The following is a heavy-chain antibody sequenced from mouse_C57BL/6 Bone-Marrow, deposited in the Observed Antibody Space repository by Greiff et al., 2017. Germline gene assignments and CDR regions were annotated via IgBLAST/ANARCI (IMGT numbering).Heavy chain of an antibody. D-gene: IGHD1-1*01. J-gene: IGHJ2*01. CDR3: ARGTYYYDSSRFDY. Sequence: QVTLKVSGPGILQPSQTLSLTCSFSGFSLSTFGMGVGWIRQPSGKGLEWLAHSWWDDDQYYQPALKSRLSISKDTSKNQVFLKIANVDTADTATYYCARGTYYYDSSRFDYWGQGTTRTVSS. CDR2: SWWDDDQ. CDR1: GFSLSTFGMG. V-gene: IGHV8-8*01.